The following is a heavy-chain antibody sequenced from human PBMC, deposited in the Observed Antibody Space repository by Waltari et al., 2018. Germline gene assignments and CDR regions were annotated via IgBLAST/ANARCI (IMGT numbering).Heavy chain of an antibody. J-gene: IGHJ3*02. V-gene: IGHV5-51*03. CDR1: GYSFTSYW. D-gene: IGHD4-17*01. CDR3: ASLTTVTTLDAFDI. Sequence: EVQLVQSGAEVKKPGESLKISCKGSGYSFTSYWIGWVRQMPGKGLEWMGIIYPGDADTRYSPSVQGQVTISADKAISTAYLQWSSLKASDIAMYYCASLTTVTTLDAFDIWVQWTMVTVSS. CDR2: IYPGDADT.